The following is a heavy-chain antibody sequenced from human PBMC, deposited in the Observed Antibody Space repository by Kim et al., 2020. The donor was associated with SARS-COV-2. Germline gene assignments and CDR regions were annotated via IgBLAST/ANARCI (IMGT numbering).Heavy chain of an antibody. CDR3: AHNIRNMGPYYFDF. J-gene: IGHJ4*02. V-gene: IGHV2-5*01. Sequence: YSPSLKNRLTINKDTSKNQVVLTMINVDPVDTATYYCAHNIRNMGPYYFDFWGQGTLVTVSS. D-gene: IGHD2-2*02.